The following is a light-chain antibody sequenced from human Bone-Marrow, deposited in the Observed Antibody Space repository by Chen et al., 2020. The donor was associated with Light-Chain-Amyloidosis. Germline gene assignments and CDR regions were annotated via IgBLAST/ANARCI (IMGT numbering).Light chain of an antibody. V-gene: IGLV3-21*02. CDR2: DDS. CDR3: QVWDRSSDRPV. Sequence: SYVLTQPSSVSVAPGQTATIACGGNNIGSTSVQWYQQTPGQAPLLVVYDDSDRPSGIPERLSGSNAGNTATLTISRVEAWDEADYYRQVWDRSSDRPVFGGGTKLTVL. J-gene: IGLJ3*02. CDR1: NIGSTS.